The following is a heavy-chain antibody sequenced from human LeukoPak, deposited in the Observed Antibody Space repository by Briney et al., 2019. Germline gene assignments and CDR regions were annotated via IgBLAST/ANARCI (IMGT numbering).Heavy chain of an antibody. J-gene: IGHJ4*02. Sequence: GGSLRLSCAASGFTFSNAWMSWVRQAPGKGLEWVGRIKSKTDGGTTDYAAPVKGRFTISRDDSKNTLYLQMNSLKTEDTAVYSCTSMRDLPGTFDYWGQGTPVTVSS. CDR1: GFTFSNAW. D-gene: IGHD2/OR15-2a*01. CDR3: TSMRDLPGTFDY. CDR2: IKSKTDGGTT. V-gene: IGHV3-15*01.